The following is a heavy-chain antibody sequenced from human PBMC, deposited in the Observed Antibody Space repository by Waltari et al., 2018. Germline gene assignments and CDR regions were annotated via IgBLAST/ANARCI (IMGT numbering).Heavy chain of an antibody. Sequence: QVQLVESGGGVVQPGMSLSISCAASGFPFSFYGMHWVRQAPGKGLEWVATIWYDGSNKYYGESVKGRLTVSRDNSKNTLFLQMDSLRAEDTAVYYCARGGPDNQESLDIWGRGTMVTVSS. CDR2: IWYDGSNK. CDR1: GFPFSFYG. V-gene: IGHV3-33*08. J-gene: IGHJ3*02. CDR3: ARGGPDNQESLDI.